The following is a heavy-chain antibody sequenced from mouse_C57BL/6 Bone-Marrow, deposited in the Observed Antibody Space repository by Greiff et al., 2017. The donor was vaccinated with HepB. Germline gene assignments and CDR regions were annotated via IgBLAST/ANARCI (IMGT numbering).Heavy chain of an antibody. CDR2: IHPNSGST. CDR3: ARPPKPIWYFDV. D-gene: IGHD6-5*01. J-gene: IGHJ1*03. Sequence: QVQLQQPGAELVKPGASVKLSCKASGYTFTSYWMHWVKQRPGQGLEWIGMIHPNSGSTNYNEKFKSKATLTVDKSSSTAYMQLSSLPSEDSAVYYCARPPKPIWYFDVWGTGTTVTVSS. V-gene: IGHV1-64*01. CDR1: GYTFTSYW.